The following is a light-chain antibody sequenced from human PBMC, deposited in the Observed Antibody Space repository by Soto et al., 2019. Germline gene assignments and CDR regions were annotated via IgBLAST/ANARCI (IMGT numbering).Light chain of an antibody. Sequence: DIPMTQSPSSLSASVGDRVTITCRASQSISSYLNWYQQKPGKAPKLLIYAASSLQSGVPSRFSGSGSGTDFTLTISSLQPEDFATYYCQQSYSTREITFGPGTKVDIK. V-gene: IGKV1-39*01. CDR2: AAS. CDR1: QSISSY. CDR3: QQSYSTREIT. J-gene: IGKJ3*01.